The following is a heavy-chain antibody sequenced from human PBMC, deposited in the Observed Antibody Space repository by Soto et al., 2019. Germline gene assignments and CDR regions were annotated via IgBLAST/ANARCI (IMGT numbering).Heavy chain of an antibody. V-gene: IGHV3-23*01. J-gene: IGHJ6*03. CDR3: AKGAMVRGVTAAYYYYMDV. Sequence: EVQLLESGGGLVQPGGSLRLSCAASGFTFSSYAMSWVRQAPGKGLEWVSAISGSGDNTYYADSAKGRFTISRDNSRNTQFLQMNSLGAEDTAVYYCAKGAMVRGVTAAYYYYMDVWGKGTTVTVSS. D-gene: IGHD3-10*01. CDR1: GFTFSSYA. CDR2: ISGSGDNT.